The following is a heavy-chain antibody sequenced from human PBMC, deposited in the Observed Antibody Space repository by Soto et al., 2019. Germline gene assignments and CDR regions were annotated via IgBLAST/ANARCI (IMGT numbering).Heavy chain of an antibody. J-gene: IGHJ6*02. D-gene: IGHD2-15*01. CDR3: ARERVVVVAATQYYYYGMDV. V-gene: IGHV4-30-4*01. CDR1: GGSISSGDYY. Sequence: SETLSLTCTVSGGSISSGDYYWSWIRQPPGKGLEWIGYIYYSGSTYYNPSLKSRVTISVDTSKNQFSLKLSSVTAADTAVYYCARERVVVVAATQYYYYGMDVWGQGTTVTVSS. CDR2: IYYSGST.